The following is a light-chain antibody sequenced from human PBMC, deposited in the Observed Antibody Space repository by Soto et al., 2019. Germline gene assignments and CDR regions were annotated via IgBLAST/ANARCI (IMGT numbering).Light chain of an antibody. CDR1: QSISSY. J-gene: IGKJ5*01. CDR2: AAS. CDR3: QQSYSTPIT. Sequence: DIQVTRSPSSLSASVEDRVAITCPASQSISSYLNWYQQKPGKAPKVLIYAASNLQSGVPSRFSGSGYGTDFNLTISSLQTEDFATYYCQQSYSTPITFGQGTRLEIK. V-gene: IGKV1-39*01.